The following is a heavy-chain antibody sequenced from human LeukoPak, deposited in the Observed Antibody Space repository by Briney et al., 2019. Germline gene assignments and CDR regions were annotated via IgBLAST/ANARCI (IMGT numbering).Heavy chain of an antibody. Sequence: SETLSLTCTVSGGSISSGGYYWSWIRQHPGKGLEWIGYIYYSGSTYYNPSLKSRVTISVDTSKNQFSLKLSSVTAADTAVYYCARGPWEYSSGWHEYVNWFDPWGQGTLVTVSS. J-gene: IGHJ5*02. CDR1: GGSISSGGYY. V-gene: IGHV4-31*03. CDR2: IYYSGST. CDR3: ARGPWEYSSGWHEYVNWFDP. D-gene: IGHD6-19*01.